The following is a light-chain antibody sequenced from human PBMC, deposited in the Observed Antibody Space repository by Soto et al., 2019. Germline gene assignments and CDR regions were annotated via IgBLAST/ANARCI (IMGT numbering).Light chain of an antibody. CDR1: QSVKNNY. Sequence: EILLQQSPDTMSLSPGERATLSCRASQSVKNNYLAWYQQKPGQPPRFLIYDASSRATGIPDRFSGSGSGTDFTLTISRLEPEDFAVYYCQQYGSTPLTFGGGTKVDIK. CDR3: QQYGSTPLT. V-gene: IGKV3-20*01. CDR2: DAS. J-gene: IGKJ4*01.